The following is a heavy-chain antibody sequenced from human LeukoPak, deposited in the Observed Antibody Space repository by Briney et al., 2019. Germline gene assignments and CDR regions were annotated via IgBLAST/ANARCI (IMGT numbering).Heavy chain of an antibody. V-gene: IGHV4-59*01. CDR2: IYYSGST. D-gene: IGHD6-19*01. CDR3: ARLGSGWFDFDY. CDR1: GGSISSYY. Sequence: QVQLQESGPGLVKPSETLSLTCTVSGGSISSYYWSWIRQPPGKGLEWIGYIYYSGSTNYNPSLKSRVTISVDTSKNQFSLKLSSVTAADTAVYYCARLGSGWFDFDYWGQGTLVTVSS. J-gene: IGHJ4*02.